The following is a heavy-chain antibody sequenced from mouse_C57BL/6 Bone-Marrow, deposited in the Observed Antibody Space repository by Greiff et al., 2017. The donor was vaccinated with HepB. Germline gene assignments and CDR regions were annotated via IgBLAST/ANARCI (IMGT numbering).Heavy chain of an antibody. V-gene: IGHV5-12*01. J-gene: IGHJ2*01. CDR3: ARHYSNYFDY. CDR1: GFTFSDYY. Sequence: EVQLVESGGGLVQPGGSLKLSCAASGFTFSDYYMYWVRQTPEKRLEWVAYISTGGGSTYYPDNVKGRFTISRDNSKNNLYLQMIRLKSEDTAMYYCARHYSNYFDYWGQGTTLTVSS. D-gene: IGHD2-5*01. CDR2: ISTGGGST.